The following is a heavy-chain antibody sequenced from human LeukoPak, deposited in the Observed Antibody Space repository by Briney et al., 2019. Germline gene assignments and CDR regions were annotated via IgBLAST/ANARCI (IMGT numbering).Heavy chain of an antibody. V-gene: IGHV1-2*02. CDR3: ARENYDSSYKDNWFDP. CDR1: GYTFTGYY. D-gene: IGHD3-22*01. J-gene: IGHJ5*02. Sequence: ASVKVSCKASGYTFTGYYMRWVRQAPGQGLEWVGWINPNSGGTNYAQKFQGRVTMTRDTSISTAYMELSRLRSDDTAVYYCARENYDSSYKDNWFDPWGQGTLVTVSS. CDR2: INPNSGGT.